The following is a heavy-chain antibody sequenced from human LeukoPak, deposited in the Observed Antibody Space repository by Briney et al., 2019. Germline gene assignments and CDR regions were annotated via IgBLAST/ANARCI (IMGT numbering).Heavy chain of an antibody. CDR1: GGSINSGSFY. CDR2: IYSGGHT. J-gene: IGHJ4*02. V-gene: IGHV4-61*02. Sequence: SQTLSLTCNVSGGSINSGSFYWSWIRQPAGKGLEWIGCIYSGGHTNYNPSLKSRVTVSADTSKNQFSLNLSSVTAADTAVYYCARSRGFSYGFNFDYWGQGTLVTVSS. CDR3: ARSRGFSYGFNFDY. D-gene: IGHD3-16*01.